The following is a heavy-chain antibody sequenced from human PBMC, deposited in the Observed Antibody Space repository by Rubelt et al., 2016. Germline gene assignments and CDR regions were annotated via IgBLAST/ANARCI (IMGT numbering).Heavy chain of an antibody. CDR1: GGSFSGYY. CDR3: ARGLVDFRY. V-gene: IGHV4-34*10. D-gene: IGHD1-26*01. J-gene: IGHJ4*02. CDR2: IYNSGSA. Sequence: QVQLQESGPGLVKPSGTLSLTCAVYGGSFSGYYWSWIRQPPGKGLEWVGTIYNSGSAYYHPSLKSRVTMSVETSKNQFSLKWSSVTAADTAVYYCARGLVDFRYWGQGTLVTVSS.